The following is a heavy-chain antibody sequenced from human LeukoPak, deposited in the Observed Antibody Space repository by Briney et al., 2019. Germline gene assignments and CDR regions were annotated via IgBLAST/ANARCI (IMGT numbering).Heavy chain of an antibody. CDR1: GYTFTTYG. CDR2: INPNSGGT. J-gene: IGHJ6*02. D-gene: IGHD2-15*01. V-gene: IGHV1-2*02. CDR3: ATGYCSGGSCPGPYQYVMDV. Sequence: ASVKVSCKASGYTFTTYGITWVRQAPGQGLEWMGWINPNSGGTNYAQKFQGRVTMTRDMSISTAYMEMSSLRCEDTAVYYCATGYCSGGSCPGPYQYVMDVWDQGTTVIVSS.